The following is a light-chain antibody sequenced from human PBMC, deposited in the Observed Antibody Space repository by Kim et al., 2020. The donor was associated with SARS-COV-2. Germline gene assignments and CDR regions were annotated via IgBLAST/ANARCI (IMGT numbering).Light chain of an antibody. J-gene: IGLJ2*01. CDR1: SLRSYY. CDR2: GKN. CDR3: NSRDSSGNLVV. Sequence: ALGNPVRIKCQGDSLRSYYASWYQQKPGQAPVLVIYGKNNRPSGIPDRFSGSSSGNTASLTITGAQAEDEADYYCNSRDSSGNLVVFGGGTKLTVL. V-gene: IGLV3-19*01.